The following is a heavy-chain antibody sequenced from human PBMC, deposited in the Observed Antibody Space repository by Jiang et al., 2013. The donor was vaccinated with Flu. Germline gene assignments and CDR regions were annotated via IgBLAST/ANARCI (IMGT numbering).Heavy chain of an antibody. CDR1: GSISSGGYY. CDR3: ARGVTVTIGTFDP. V-gene: IGHV4-31*02. Sequence: GSISSGGYYWSWIRQHPGKGLEWIGYIYYSGSTYYNPSLKSRVTISVDTSKNQFSLKLSSVTAADTAVYYCARGVTVTIGTFDPWGQGTLVTVSS. CDR2: IYYSGST. D-gene: IGHD4-17*01. J-gene: IGHJ5*02.